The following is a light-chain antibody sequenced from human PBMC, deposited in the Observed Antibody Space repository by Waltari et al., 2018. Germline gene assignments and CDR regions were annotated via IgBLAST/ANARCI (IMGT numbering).Light chain of an antibody. CDR2: GAS. V-gene: IGKV3-20*01. Sequence: EIVLTQSPGTLSLSPGERATLSCRASQSVSSSYLAWYQQKPGQAPRLLIYGASSRATGIPDRCSGSGSGTDFTLTISRLEPEDFAVYYCQQYGSFSTFGPGTKVDIK. CDR3: QQYGSFST. J-gene: IGKJ3*01. CDR1: QSVSSSY.